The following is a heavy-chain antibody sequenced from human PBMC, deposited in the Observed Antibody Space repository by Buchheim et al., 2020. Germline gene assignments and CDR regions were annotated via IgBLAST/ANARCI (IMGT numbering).Heavy chain of an antibody. D-gene: IGHD2-8*01. J-gene: IGHJ4*02. V-gene: IGHV3-74*01. Sequence: EVQLVESGGGLVQPGGSLRLSCAASGFSFSDYWMHWVRQAPGNGLMWISHIYNDGSRLKYADSVRGRFTISRDNARKTLYLQIDSLRTDDTAVYYCARGAHVSLKGTEDYWGRGTL. CDR1: GFSFSDYW. CDR3: ARGAHVSLKGTEDY. CDR2: IYNDGSRL.